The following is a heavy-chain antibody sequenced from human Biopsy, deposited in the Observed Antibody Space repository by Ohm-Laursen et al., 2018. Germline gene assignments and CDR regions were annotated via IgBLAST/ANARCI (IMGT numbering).Heavy chain of an antibody. CDR2: IAYDGSNK. Sequence: SLRLSGSASGFGMYAMHWVRQPPGKGLEWLAVIAYDGSNKYYAESVKGRFTISRDRSRDTVHLQMNSLRYEDTALYYCAKDGGQWLGGAFDIWGHGTMVSVSS. CDR3: AKDGGQWLGGAFDI. J-gene: IGHJ3*02. V-gene: IGHV3-30*18. D-gene: IGHD6-19*01. CDR1: GFGMYA.